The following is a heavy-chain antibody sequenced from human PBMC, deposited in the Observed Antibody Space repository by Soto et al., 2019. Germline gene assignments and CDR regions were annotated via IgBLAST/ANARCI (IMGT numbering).Heavy chain of an antibody. J-gene: IGHJ6*02. D-gene: IGHD6-13*01. V-gene: IGHV3-21*01. CDR2: ISSSSSYI. CDR3: ARALGIAAAGTRDYYYYGMDV. Sequence: EVQLVESGGGLVQPGGSLRLSCAASGFTFSSYDMHWVRQDTGKGLEWVSSISSSSSYIYYADSVKGRFTISRDNAKNSLYLQMNSLRAEDTAVYYCARALGIAAAGTRDYYYYGMDVWGQGTTVTVSS. CDR1: GFTFSSYD.